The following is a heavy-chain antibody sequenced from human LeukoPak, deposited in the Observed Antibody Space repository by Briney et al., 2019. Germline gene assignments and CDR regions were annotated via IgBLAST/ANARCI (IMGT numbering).Heavy chain of an antibody. J-gene: IGHJ3*02. V-gene: IGHV4-59*08. D-gene: IGHD2-2*01. CDR3: ARHEPDIYCSSTSCYAGAFDI. Sequence: SETLSLTCTVSGGSISSYYWGWIRQPPGKGLEWIGYIYYSGSTNYNPSLKSRVTISVDTSKNQFSLKLSSVTAADTAVYYCARHEPDIYCSSTSCYAGAFDIWGQGTMVTVSS. CDR2: IYYSGST. CDR1: GGSISSYY.